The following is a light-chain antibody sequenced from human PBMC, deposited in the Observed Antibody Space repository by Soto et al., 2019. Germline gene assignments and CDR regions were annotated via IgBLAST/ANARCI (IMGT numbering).Light chain of an antibody. CDR3: QQYTGPPTT. CDR2: GAS. CDR1: QTVSSNY. V-gene: IGKV3-20*01. J-gene: IGKJ5*01. Sequence: EIISTQSPDNLSLSPGERATLSCRASQTVSSNYLAWCQQRPGQAPRLLIYGASTRAAGIPDRFSGSGSGTDFTLTITRLEPEDSAVYFCQQYTGPPTTFGQGTRLEI.